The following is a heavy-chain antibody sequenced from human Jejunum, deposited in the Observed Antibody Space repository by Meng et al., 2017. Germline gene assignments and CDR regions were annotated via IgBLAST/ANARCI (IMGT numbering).Heavy chain of an antibody. CDR1: GFTVSTYA. CDR3: ARDWDWVVWDY. Sequence: VQLVGFGGGLVPPGGSLTLSCAASGFTVSTYAMHWVRQAPGKGLVWVSQIKPDGRTTAYADSVKGRFTISRDDAKNTVYLEMNSLRAEDASVYYCARDWDWVVWDYWGQGTLVTVSS. D-gene: IGHD3/OR15-3a*01. J-gene: IGHJ4*02. CDR2: IKPDGRTT. V-gene: IGHV3-74*01.